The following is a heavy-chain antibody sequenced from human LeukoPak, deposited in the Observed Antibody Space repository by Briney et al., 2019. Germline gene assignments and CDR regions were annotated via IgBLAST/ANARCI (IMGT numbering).Heavy chain of an antibody. CDR2: IWYDGSNK. CDR1: GFTFSSYG. V-gene: IGHV3-33*06. J-gene: IGHJ4*02. D-gene: IGHD1-26*01. Sequence: PGGSLRLSCAASGFTFSSYGMHWVRQAQGKGLEWVAVIWYDGSNKHYADSVKGRFTISRDNSKNTLYLQMNSLRAEDTAVYYCVKDPGSYYFDYWGQGTLVTVSS. CDR3: VKDPGSYYFDY.